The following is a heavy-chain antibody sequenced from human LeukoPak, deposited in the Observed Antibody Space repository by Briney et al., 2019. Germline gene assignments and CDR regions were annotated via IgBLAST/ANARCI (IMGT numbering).Heavy chain of an antibody. CDR3: ARHLGYCSSTSCYAGDYYYYGMDV. V-gene: IGHV5-51*01. D-gene: IGHD2-2*01. J-gene: IGHJ6*02. Sequence: GESLKISCKGSGYSFTSYWTGWVRQMPGKGLEWMGIIYPGDSDTRYSPSFQGQVTISADKSISTAYLQWSSLKASDTAMYYCARHLGYCSSTSCYAGDYYYYGMDVWGQGTTVTVSS. CDR2: IYPGDSDT. CDR1: GYSFTSYW.